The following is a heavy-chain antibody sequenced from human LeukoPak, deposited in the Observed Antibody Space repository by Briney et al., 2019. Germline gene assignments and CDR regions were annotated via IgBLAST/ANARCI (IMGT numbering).Heavy chain of an antibody. V-gene: IGHV3-23*01. CDR1: KFNFA. J-gene: IGHJ4*02. D-gene: IGHD6-6*01. CDR3: AKGHFASSSLFDY. CDR2: ISGSSDAT. Sequence: PGGSLRLSCAASKFNFAMSWVRQTADKRLEWVSAISGSSDATFYTDSVKGRFTISRDNSKNTLYLQMNNLRVEDTAVYYCAKGHFASSSLFDYWGQGTLVTVSS.